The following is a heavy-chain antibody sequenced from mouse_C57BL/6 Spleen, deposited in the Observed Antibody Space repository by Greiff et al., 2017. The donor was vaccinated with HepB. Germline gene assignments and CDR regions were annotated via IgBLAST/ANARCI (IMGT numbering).Heavy chain of an antibody. Sequence: QVTLKESGPGILQSSQTLSLTCSFSGFSLSTSGMGVSWIRQPSGKGLEWLAHIYWDDDKRYNPSLKSRLTISKDTSRNQVFLKITSVDTADTATYYGARSRATVVEYYFDYWGQGTTLTVSS. J-gene: IGHJ2*01. CDR2: IYWDDDK. D-gene: IGHD1-1*01. CDR3: ARSRATVVEYYFDY. CDR1: GFSLSTSGMG. V-gene: IGHV8-12*01.